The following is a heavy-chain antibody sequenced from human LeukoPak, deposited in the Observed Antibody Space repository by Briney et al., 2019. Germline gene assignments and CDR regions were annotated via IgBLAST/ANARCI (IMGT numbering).Heavy chain of an antibody. D-gene: IGHD3-10*01. CDR3: ARHPRTLVRGVITGWFDP. J-gene: IGHJ5*02. CDR1: RGSISSSSYY. V-gene: IGHV4-39*01. Sequence: SETLSLTCTVSRGSISSSSYYWGWIRQPPGKGLEWIGSIYYSGSTYYNPSLKSRVTISVDTSKNQFSLKLSSVTAADTAVYYCARHPRTLVRGVITGWFDPWGQGTLVTVSS. CDR2: IYYSGST.